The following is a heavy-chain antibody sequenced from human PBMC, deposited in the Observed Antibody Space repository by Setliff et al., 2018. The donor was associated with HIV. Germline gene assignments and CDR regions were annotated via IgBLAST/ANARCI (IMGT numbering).Heavy chain of an antibody. J-gene: IGHJ4*02. CDR1: GFTFSRYA. CDR2: ISGSGGST. V-gene: IGHV3-23*01. CDR3: ARLMYSSGSGSFDY. D-gene: IGHD6-19*01. Sequence: PGGSLRLSCAASGFTFSRYAMSWVRQAPGKGLEWVSSISGSGGSTYYAESLKDRFTIAGDNSKDALYLQMNSLRPEDTAVYYWARLMYSSGSGSFDYWGQGTLVTVSS.